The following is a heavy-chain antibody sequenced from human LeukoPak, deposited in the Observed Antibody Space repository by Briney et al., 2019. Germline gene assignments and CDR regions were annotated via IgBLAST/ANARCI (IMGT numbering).Heavy chain of an antibody. CDR2: ISSSSSYI. J-gene: IGHJ6*02. Sequence: GGSLRLSCAASGFTFSSYSMNWVRQAPGKGLEWVSSISSSSSYIYYADSVKGRFTISRDNAKNSLYLQMNSLRTEDTAVYYCARDTEDILTGYSFYGMDVWGQGTTVTVSS. D-gene: IGHD3-9*01. CDR1: GFTFSSYS. V-gene: IGHV3-21*01. CDR3: ARDTEDILTGYSFYGMDV.